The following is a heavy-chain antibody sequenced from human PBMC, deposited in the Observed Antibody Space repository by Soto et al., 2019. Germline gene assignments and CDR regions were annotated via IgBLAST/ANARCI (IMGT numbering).Heavy chain of an antibody. V-gene: IGHV1-46*01. J-gene: IGHJ5*02. CDR3: ARAGSRGWFDP. CDR2: INPNDGYT. CDR1: GYTFTSYY. D-gene: IGHD3-10*01. Sequence: ASVKVSCKASGYTFTSYYMNWVRQAPGQGLEWLGRINPNDGYTTYAQRLLGRVTMTTDTSTSTVYMELRSLRSDDTAVYYCARAGSRGWFDPWGQGTLLTVSS.